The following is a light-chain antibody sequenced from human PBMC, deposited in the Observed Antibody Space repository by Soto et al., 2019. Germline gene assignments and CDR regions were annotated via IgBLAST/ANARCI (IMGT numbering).Light chain of an antibody. CDR3: QQRSNWPPT. CDR1: QSVTSNY. J-gene: IGKJ5*01. CDR2: DTS. V-gene: IGKV3D-20*02. Sequence: EIVLTQSPGTLSLSPGERATLSCRASQSVTSNYLAWYQQKPGQAPGLLIYDTSTRASGVPDRFSGSGSGTDFTLTISSLEPEDFAVYYCQQRSNWPPTFGQGTRLEIK.